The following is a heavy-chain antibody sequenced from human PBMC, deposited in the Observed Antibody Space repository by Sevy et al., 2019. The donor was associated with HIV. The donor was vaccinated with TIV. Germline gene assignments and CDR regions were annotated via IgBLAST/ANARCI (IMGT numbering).Heavy chain of an antibody. CDR1: GGSISSYY. D-gene: IGHD3-9*01. CDR3: ARAHTYYDILTGQILYDNWFDP. J-gene: IGHJ5*02. CDR2: IYTSGGT. Sequence: SETLSLTCTVSGGSISSYYWSWIRQPAGKGLEWIGRIYTSGGTNYNPSLKSRVTMSVDTSKNQFSLKLSSVTAADTAVYYCARAHTYYDILTGQILYDNWFDPWGQGTLVTVSS. V-gene: IGHV4-4*07.